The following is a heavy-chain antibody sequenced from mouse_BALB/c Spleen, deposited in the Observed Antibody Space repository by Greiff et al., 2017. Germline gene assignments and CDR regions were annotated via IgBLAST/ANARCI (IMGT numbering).Heavy chain of an antibody. J-gene: IGHJ2*01. V-gene: IGHV1-12*01. CDR1: GYTFTSYN. CDR3: ASIGTGFDY. Sequence: QVQLKQPGAELVKPGASVKMSCKASGYTFTSYNMHWVKQKPGQGLEWIGAIYPGNGDTSYNQKFKGKATLTADKSSSTAYMQLSSLTSEDSAVYYCASIGTGFDYWGQGTTLTVSS. CDR2: IYPGNGDT. D-gene: IGHD2-14*01.